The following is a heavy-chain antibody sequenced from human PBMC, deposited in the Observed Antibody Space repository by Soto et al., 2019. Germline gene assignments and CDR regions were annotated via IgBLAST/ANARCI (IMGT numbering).Heavy chain of an antibody. CDR3: AKGGRQWLVTSVFSC. J-gene: IGHJ4*02. V-gene: IGHV3-30*18. CDR1: GFTFSDYA. CDR2: VSHDGRNT. Sequence: VQLVESGGGVVQPGRSLRLSCAASGFTFSDYAMHWVRQAPGKGLEWVAVVSHDGRNTHYADSVKGRFTISRDSSKHTVSLAMTSLRAEDTVVYYCAKGGRQWLVTSVFSCWGQGALVTVSS. D-gene: IGHD6-19*01.